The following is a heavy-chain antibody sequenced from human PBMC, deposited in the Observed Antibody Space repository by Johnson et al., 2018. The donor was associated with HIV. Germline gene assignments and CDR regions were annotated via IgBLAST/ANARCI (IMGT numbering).Heavy chain of an antibody. J-gene: IGHJ3*02. D-gene: IGHD3-10*01. CDR2: ISSSGSTI. Sequence: VQLVESGGGLVKPGGSLRLSCAASGFTFSDYYMSWIRQAPGKGLEWVSYISSSGSTIYYADSVKGRFTISRDNSKNTLYLQMNSLRAGDTAVYYCARAPRFGRVRGSAFDIWGQGTMVTVSS. CDR1: GFTFSDYY. CDR3: ARAPRFGRVRGSAFDI. V-gene: IGHV3-11*04.